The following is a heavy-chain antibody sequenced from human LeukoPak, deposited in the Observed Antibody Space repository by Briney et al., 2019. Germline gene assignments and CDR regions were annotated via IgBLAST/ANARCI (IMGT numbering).Heavy chain of an antibody. J-gene: IGHJ4*02. CDR2: ISYDGSNR. CDR1: GFTFSSSG. V-gene: IGHV3-30*02. D-gene: IGHD5-12*01. Sequence: SGGSLRLSCAASGFTFSSSGMHWVRQAPGKGLEWVAFISYDGSNRYYADSVKGRFTISRDNSKNTLYLQMNSLRAEDTAVYYCAKETRGSYSDYWGQGTLVTVS. CDR3: AKETRGSYSDY.